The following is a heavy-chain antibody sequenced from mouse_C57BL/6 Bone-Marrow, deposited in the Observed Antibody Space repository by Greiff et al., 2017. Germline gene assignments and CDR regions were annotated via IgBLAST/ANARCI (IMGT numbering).Heavy chain of an antibody. CDR3: ARNGGWLLRSWYCDV. Sequence: VKLQESGPGLVQPSQSLSITCTVSGFSLTSYGVHWVRQSPGKGLEWLGVIWSGGSTDYNAAFISRLSISKDNSKSQVFFKKNSLQADDTAIYYCARNGGWLLRSWYCDVWGTGTTVTVSS. D-gene: IGHD2-3*01. CDR2: IWSGGST. CDR1: GFSLTSYG. J-gene: IGHJ1*03. V-gene: IGHV2-2*01.